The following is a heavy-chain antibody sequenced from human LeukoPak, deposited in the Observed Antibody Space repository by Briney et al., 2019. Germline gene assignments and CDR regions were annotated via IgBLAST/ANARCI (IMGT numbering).Heavy chain of an antibody. V-gene: IGHV4-61*08. CDR3: ARHPYCGGDCYSAHFDY. D-gene: IGHD2-21*02. J-gene: IGHJ4*02. Sequence: PSQTLSLTCTVSGGSISSGGYYWSWIRQPPGKGLEWIGYIYYSGSTNYNPSLKSRVTISVDASKNQFSLKLSSVTAADTAVYYCARHPYCGGDCYSAHFDYWGQGTLVTVSS. CDR2: IYYSGST. CDR1: GGSISSGGYY.